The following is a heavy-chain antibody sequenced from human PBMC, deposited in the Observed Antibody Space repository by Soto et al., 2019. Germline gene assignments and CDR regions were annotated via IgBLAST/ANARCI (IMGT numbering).Heavy chain of an antibody. CDR1: GFTFTTST. Sequence: QMPLVQSGPEVKKPGTSVKVSCKASGFTFTTSTMQWVRQARGQRLEWIGWIVVGSDNTNYAQKFQERVTITRDMSTSTAYTELSRLTSEDTAVYCCAAGPLGEAIDYWGQGTLVTVSP. V-gene: IGHV1-58*02. CDR2: IVVGSDNT. J-gene: IGHJ4*02. CDR3: AAGPLGEAIDY. D-gene: IGHD4-17*01.